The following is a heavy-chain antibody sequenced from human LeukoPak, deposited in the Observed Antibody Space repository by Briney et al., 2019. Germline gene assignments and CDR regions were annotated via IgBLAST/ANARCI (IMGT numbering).Heavy chain of an antibody. CDR1: GFTFSSYS. Sequence: GGSLRLSCAASGFTFSSYSMNWVRQAPGTGLEWGSSISSSSSYIYYADSVKGRFTISRDNAKNSLYLQMNSLRAEDTAVYYCARDEVGVGADYWGQGTLVTVSS. D-gene: IGHD1-26*01. V-gene: IGHV3-21*01. CDR3: ARDEVGVGADY. CDR2: ISSSSSYI. J-gene: IGHJ4*02.